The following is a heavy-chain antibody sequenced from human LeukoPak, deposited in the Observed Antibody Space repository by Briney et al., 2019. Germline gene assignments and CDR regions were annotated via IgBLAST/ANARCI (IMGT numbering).Heavy chain of an antibody. CDR3: ASISRPYDFWSGYYDY. J-gene: IGHJ4*02. V-gene: IGHV3-30*04. CDR2: ISYDGSNK. Sequence: GGSLRLSCAASGFTFSSYAMHWVRQAPGKGLEWVAVISYDGSNKYYADSVKGRFTISRDNSKNTLYLQMNSLRAEDTAVYYCASISRPYDFWSGYYDYWGQGTLVTVSS. CDR1: GFTFSSYA. D-gene: IGHD3-3*01.